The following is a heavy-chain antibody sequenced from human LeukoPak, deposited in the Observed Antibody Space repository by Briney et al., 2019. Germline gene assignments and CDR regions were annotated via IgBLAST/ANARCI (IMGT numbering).Heavy chain of an antibody. Sequence: GGSLRLSCAASGFTFSSYAMSWVRQAPGKGLAWVSAISGSAYSTYYADSVKGRFTISRDNSKNTLYLQMNSLRAEDTAVYYCAKETVAAPPIDYWGQGTLVTVSS. CDR2: ISGSAYST. J-gene: IGHJ4*02. D-gene: IGHD6-19*01. CDR1: GFTFSSYA. V-gene: IGHV3-23*01. CDR3: AKETVAAPPIDY.